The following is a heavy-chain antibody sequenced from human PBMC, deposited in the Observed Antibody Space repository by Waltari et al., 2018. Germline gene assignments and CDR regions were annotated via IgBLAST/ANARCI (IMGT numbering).Heavy chain of an antibody. J-gene: IGHJ4*02. CDR1: GLRFSHYW. V-gene: IGHV3-7*01. Sequence: EVQLVESGGGLAQPGGSLGLSCAASGLRFSHYWMTWVRQASGKGPEWVANIKQDGSEKYYMDSVKGRFTISRDNAKNSLYLQMNNLRVEDTAVYYCTRGGRDSSWYWRDWGQGTLVTVSS. CDR3: TRGGRDSSWYWRD. CDR2: IKQDGSEK. D-gene: IGHD6-13*01.